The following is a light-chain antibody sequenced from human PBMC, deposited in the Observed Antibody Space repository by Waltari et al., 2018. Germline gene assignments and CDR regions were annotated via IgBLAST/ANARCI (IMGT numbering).Light chain of an antibody. Sequence: DIQMTQSPSSLYASVGDTVTITCRASQDINSYLNWFQQKPGKGPKLLIYAATTLQSGVPSRFSGSGSGTEFTLTISSLQPEDFAAYFCLQHNSYPPTFGQGTKVEIK. J-gene: IGKJ1*01. V-gene: IGKV1-17*01. CDR1: QDINSY. CDR3: LQHNSYPPT. CDR2: AAT.